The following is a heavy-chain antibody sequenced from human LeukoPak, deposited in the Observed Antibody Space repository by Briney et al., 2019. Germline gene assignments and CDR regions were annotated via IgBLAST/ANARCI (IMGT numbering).Heavy chain of an antibody. CDR1: GFTFSNAW. V-gene: IGHV3-30*18. CDR3: AKGWQWLSSF. D-gene: IGHD6-19*01. Sequence: PGGSLRLSCAASGFTFSNAWMSWVRQAPGKGLEWVAVISYDGSNKYYADSVKGRFTISRDNSKNTLYLQMNSLRAEDTAVYYCAKGWQWLSSFWGQGTLVTVSS. CDR2: ISYDGSNK. J-gene: IGHJ4*02.